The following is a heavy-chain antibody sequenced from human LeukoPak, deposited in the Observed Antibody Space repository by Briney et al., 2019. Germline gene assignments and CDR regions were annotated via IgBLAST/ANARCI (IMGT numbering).Heavy chain of an antibody. Sequence: SETLSLTSSVAGGSISSSSYHWDWIRQPPGQGLEWIGGIYSSGSTSYNPSLKSRATMSVDTSKNQFSLKLSSVTAADTAMYYCARHDSSVDYADYWGQGTLVTVSS. V-gene: IGHV4-39*01. J-gene: IGHJ4*02. CDR1: GGSISSSSYH. CDR3: ARHDSSVDYADY. D-gene: IGHD3-22*01. CDR2: IYSSGST.